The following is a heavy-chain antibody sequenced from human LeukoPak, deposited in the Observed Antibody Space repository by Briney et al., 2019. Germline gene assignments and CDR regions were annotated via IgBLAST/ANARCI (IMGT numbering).Heavy chain of an antibody. Sequence: NPSETLSLTCTISGDSISSSSYYWGWIRQPPGKGLEWIGSIYYSGSTNYNPSLKSRVTISVDTSKNQFSLKLSSVTAADTAVYYCARVEGFPDAFDIWGQGTMVTVSS. CDR2: IYYSGST. V-gene: IGHV4-39*07. J-gene: IGHJ3*02. D-gene: IGHD2-21*01. CDR1: GDSISSSSYY. CDR3: ARVEGFPDAFDI.